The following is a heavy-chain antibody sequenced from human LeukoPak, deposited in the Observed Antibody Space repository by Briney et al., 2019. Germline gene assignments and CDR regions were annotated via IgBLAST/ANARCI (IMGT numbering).Heavy chain of an antibody. V-gene: IGHV4-30-4*08. J-gene: IGHJ5*02. CDR3: ARVHDFNWFDP. D-gene: IGHD3-3*01. Sequence: SETLSLTCTVSGGSISSGDYYWSWIRQPPGKGLEWIGYIYYSGSTYYNPSLKSRVAISVDTSKNQFSLKLSSVTAADTAVYYCARVHDFNWFDPWGQGTLVTVSS. CDR1: GGSISSGDYY. CDR2: IYYSGST.